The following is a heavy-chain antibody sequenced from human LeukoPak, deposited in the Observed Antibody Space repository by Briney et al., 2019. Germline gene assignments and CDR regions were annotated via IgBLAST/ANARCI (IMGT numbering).Heavy chain of an antibody. Sequence: GGSLRLSCAASGFTFSSYSMNWVRQAPGKGLECVSCISTSSSYIYYADSVKCRFTISRDNAKNSLYLQMSSLRAEDTAVYYCARVRLQPRTLLDDAFDIWGQGTMVTVSS. CDR1: GFTFSSYS. D-gene: IGHD1-14*01. CDR3: ARVRLQPRTLLDDAFDI. J-gene: IGHJ3*02. CDR2: ISTSSSYI. V-gene: IGHV3-21*01.